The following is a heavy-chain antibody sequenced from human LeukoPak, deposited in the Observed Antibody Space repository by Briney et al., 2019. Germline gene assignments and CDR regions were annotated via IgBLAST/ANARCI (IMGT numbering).Heavy chain of an antibody. CDR3: AQVSRRFLEWESDNY. Sequence: PGGSLRPSCAASGFTISNYAMSWVRQSPGKGLEWVSAISGSGGSTYYADSVKGRFTISRDNSKNTLYLQMNSLRAEDTAVYYCAQVSRRFLEWESDNYWGQGALVTVSS. J-gene: IGHJ4*02. CDR2: ISGSGGST. V-gene: IGHV3-23*01. D-gene: IGHD3-3*01. CDR1: GFTISNYA.